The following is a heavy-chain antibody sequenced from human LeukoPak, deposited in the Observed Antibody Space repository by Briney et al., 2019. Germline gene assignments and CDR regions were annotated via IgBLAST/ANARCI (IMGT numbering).Heavy chain of an antibody. CDR1: GGSFSGYY. J-gene: IGHJ6*03. V-gene: IGHV4-34*01. Sequence: SETLSLTCAVYGGSFSGYYWSWIRQPPGKGLEWIGEINHSGSTNYNPSLKSRVTISVDTSKNQFSLKLSSVTAADTAVYYCARGVGDYLYYYYYYYMDVWGKGTTVTVSS. D-gene: IGHD4-17*01. CDR3: ARGVGDYLYYYYYYYMDV. CDR2: INHSGST.